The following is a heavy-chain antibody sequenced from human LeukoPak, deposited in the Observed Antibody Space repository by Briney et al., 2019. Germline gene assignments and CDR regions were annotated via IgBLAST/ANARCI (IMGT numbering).Heavy chain of an antibody. CDR3: ARGRSFNYYYYGMDV. CDR2: INSDGSST. Sequence: PGGSLRLSCAASGFTFSSYWMHWVRQAPGKGLVWVSRINSDGSSTSYADSVKGRFTISRDNAKNTLYLQMNSPRAEDTAVYYCARGRSFNYYYYGMDVWGQGTTVTVSS. D-gene: IGHD1-26*01. CDR1: GFTFSSYW. J-gene: IGHJ6*02. V-gene: IGHV3-74*01.